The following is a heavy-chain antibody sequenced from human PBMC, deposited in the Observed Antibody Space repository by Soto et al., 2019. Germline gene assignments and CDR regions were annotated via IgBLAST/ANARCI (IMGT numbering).Heavy chain of an antibody. CDR1: GDTFTSYG. Sequence: QVQLVQSGAEVKKPGASVKVSCKASGDTFTSYGFSWVRQAPGQGLEWMGWISVYSGNTNYAQNVQGRVTMTTDTSTSTAYMELRSLRSDDTAVYYCARDRSPYYYDSSGYPYYWGQGTLVTVSS. V-gene: IGHV1-18*01. D-gene: IGHD3-22*01. CDR3: ARDRSPYYYDSSGYPYY. CDR2: ISVYSGNT. J-gene: IGHJ4*02.